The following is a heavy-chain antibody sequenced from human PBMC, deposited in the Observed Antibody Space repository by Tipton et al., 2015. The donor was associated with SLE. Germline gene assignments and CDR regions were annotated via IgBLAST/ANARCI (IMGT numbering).Heavy chain of an antibody. V-gene: IGHV4-39*01. CDR3: ARRPNKDKLWFGTGGAFDI. D-gene: IGHD3-10*01. CDR1: GGSISRSSSF. Sequence: TLSLTCTVSGGSISRSSSFWDWIRQPPGKGLEWIATIYYSGSTYYNPSLKSRVTISVDTSKNQYSLKLTSVTAADTAVYYCARRPNKDKLWFGTGGAFDIWGQGTMVSVSS. J-gene: IGHJ3*02. CDR2: IYYSGST.